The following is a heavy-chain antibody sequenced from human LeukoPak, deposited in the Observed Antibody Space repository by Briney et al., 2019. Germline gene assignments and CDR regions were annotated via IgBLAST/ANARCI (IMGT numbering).Heavy chain of an antibody. CDR2: IYYSGST. D-gene: IGHD4-17*01. CDR3: ARHKDYGDLQTSFDY. CDR1: GGSISSSIYY. J-gene: IGHJ4*02. Sequence: SETLSLTCTVSGGSISSSIYYWGWIRQPPGKGLEWIGSIYYSGSTYYNPSLKSRVTISVDTSKNQFSLKLSSVPAADTAVYYCARHKDYGDLQTSFDYWGQGTLVTVSS. V-gene: IGHV4-39*01.